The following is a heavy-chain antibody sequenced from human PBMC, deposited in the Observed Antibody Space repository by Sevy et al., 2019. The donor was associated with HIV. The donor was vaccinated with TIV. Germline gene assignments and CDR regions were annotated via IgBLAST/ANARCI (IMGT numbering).Heavy chain of an antibody. CDR2: IIPIFGTA. D-gene: IGHD3-3*01. Sequence: ASVKVSCKASGGTFSSYAISWVRQAPGQGLEWMGGIIPIFGTANYAQKFQGRVTITADESTSTAYMELSSLRSEDTAVYYCARYRSGYYTPRYFDYWGQGTLVTDSS. CDR3: ARYRSGYYTPRYFDY. CDR1: GGTFSSYA. V-gene: IGHV1-69*13. J-gene: IGHJ4*02.